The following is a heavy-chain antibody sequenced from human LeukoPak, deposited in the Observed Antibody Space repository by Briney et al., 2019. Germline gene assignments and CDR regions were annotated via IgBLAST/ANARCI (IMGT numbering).Heavy chain of an antibody. J-gene: IGHJ3*02. Sequence: SETLSLTCTVSGGSISSYYWSWIRQPPVKGLEWIGFIYYSGSTNYSPSLKSRVTISVDTSKNQFSLKLTSVTAADTAVYYCARHGNGAFDIWGQGTMVTVSS. CDR3: ARHGNGAFDI. V-gene: IGHV4-59*08. CDR1: GGSISSYY. CDR2: IYYSGST. D-gene: IGHD1-1*01.